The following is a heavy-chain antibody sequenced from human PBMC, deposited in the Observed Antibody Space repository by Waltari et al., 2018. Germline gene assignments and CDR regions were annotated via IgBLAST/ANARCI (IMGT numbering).Heavy chain of an antibody. Sequence: ELQLVETGGGLIPPGGSLRLSCAASGFSVTSNYMSWVRQAPEKGLEWVSVIYSDGTIKYADSVKGRFIISRDNSKNTVYLQMNSLRPEDTAVYYCARHYFATSGYPDYFQDWGQGSLVTVSS. CDR2: IYSDGTI. CDR1: GFSVTSNY. J-gene: IGHJ1*01. CDR3: ARHYFATSGYPDYFQD. V-gene: IGHV3-53*02. D-gene: IGHD3-22*01.